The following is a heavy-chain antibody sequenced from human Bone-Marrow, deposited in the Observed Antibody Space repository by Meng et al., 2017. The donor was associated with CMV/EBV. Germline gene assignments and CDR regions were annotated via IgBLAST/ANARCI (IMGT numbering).Heavy chain of an antibody. D-gene: IGHD4-11*01. V-gene: IGHV5-51*01. J-gene: IGHJ6*02. CDR2: IYPGDSDT. CDR3: ARLNSNSTGGYYGMDV. Sequence: GESLKISCKGSGYSFTSYWIGWVRQMPGKGLEWMGIIYPGDSDTRYSPSFQGQVTISADKSISTAYLQWSSLKASDTAMYYCARLNSNSTGGYYGMDVWGQGTTATVSS. CDR1: GYSFTSYW.